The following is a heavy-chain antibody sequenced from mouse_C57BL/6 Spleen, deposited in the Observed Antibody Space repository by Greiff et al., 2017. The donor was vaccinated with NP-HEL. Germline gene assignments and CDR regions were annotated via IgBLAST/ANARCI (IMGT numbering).Heavy chain of an antibody. CDR1: GFSFNTYA. CDR3: VRHRFGYYAMDY. CDR2: IRSKSNNYAT. J-gene: IGHJ4*01. Sequence: EVMLVESGGGLVQPKGSLKLSCAASGFSFNTYAMNWVRQAPGKGLEWVARIRSKSNNYATYYADSVKDRFTISRDDSESMLYLQMNNLKTEDTAMYYCVRHRFGYYAMDYWGQGTSVTVSS. V-gene: IGHV10-1*01.